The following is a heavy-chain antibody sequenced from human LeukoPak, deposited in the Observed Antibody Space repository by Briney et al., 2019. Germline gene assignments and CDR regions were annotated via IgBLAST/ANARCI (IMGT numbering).Heavy chain of an antibody. V-gene: IGHV3-21*01. CDR3: ARASSSWTNNWFDP. CDR1: GFTFSIYS. J-gene: IGHJ5*02. D-gene: IGHD6-13*01. CDR2: ISSSSSYI. Sequence: PGGSLRLSCAASGFTFSIYSMNWVRQAPGKGLECVSSISSSSSYIYYADSVKGRFTISRDNAKNSLYLQMNSLRAEDTAVYYCARASSSWTNNWFDPWGQGTLVTVSS.